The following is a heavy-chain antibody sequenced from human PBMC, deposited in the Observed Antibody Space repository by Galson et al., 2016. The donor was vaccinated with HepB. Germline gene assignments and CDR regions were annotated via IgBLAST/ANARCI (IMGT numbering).Heavy chain of an antibody. Sequence: SLRLSCADSESTFGNHWVYWVRQAPGKGLVWVSKIDRDGSGTAYADSVKGRFTISRDNAKNTLYLQMNSLRDEDTALYYCARGGTPSGLDIWGQGTRVTVSS. CDR3: ARGGTPSGLDI. J-gene: IGHJ3*02. V-gene: IGHV3-74*03. CDR2: IDRDGSGT. CDR1: ESTFGNHW. D-gene: IGHD3-16*01.